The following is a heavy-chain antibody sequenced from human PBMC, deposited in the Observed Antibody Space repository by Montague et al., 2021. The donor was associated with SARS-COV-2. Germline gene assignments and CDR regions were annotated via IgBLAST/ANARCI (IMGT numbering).Heavy chain of an antibody. D-gene: IGHD2-2*01. CDR3: ARIPVGSKYYFDF. V-gene: IGHV6-1*01. Sequence: CAISGDSVSSNIATWNWIRQSPSRGLEWLGRTYYRSKWYNDYAESVKSRITIDPDTYKHQLSLHLNSVTPEDTAVYYCARIPVGSKYYFDFWGQGTLVTVSS. CDR2: TYYRSKWYN. CDR1: GDSVSSNIAT. J-gene: IGHJ4*02.